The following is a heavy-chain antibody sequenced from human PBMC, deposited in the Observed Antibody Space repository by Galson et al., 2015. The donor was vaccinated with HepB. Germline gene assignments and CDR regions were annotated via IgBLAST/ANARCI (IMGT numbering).Heavy chain of an antibody. V-gene: IGHV3-21*01. D-gene: IGHD2-8*02. CDR3: AVAYCTAASCPWSFDY. CDR2: ISSGGDYL. CDR1: GFTFSRFN. Sequence: LRLSCAVSGFTFSRFNMNWVRQAPGKGLEWVSSISSGGDYLFFADSVKGRFTISRDDAKNSLYLQMNSLRAEDTAVYFCAVAYCTAASCPWSFDYWGQGTLVTVSS. J-gene: IGHJ4*02.